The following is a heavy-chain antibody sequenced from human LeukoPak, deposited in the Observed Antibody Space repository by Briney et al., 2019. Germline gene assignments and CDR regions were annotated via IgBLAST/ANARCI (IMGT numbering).Heavy chain of an antibody. J-gene: IGHJ4*02. V-gene: IGHV1-18*01. Sequence: ASVKVSCKASGYTFTSYGISWVRQAPGQGLEWMGWISAYNGNTNYAQKLQGRVTMTIDTSTSTAYMELRSLRSDDTAVYYCARPYYYDSSGYLGYWGQGTLVTVSS. CDR2: ISAYNGNT. CDR1: GYTFTSYG. CDR3: ARPYYYDSSGYLGY. D-gene: IGHD3-22*01.